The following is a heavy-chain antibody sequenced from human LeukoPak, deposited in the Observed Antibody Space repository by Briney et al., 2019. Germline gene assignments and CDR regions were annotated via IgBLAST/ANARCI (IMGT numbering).Heavy chain of an antibody. Sequence: GGSLRLSCAASGFTFDDYGMSWVRHAPGKGLEWVAFTRYDASNKYYADSVKGRFSISRDNSENTLYLQMNSLRAEDTAVYYCAKAYGPDYWGQGTLVTVSS. J-gene: IGHJ4*02. CDR3: AKAYGPDY. CDR1: GFTFDDYG. CDR2: TRYDASNK. D-gene: IGHD3-16*01. V-gene: IGHV3-30*02.